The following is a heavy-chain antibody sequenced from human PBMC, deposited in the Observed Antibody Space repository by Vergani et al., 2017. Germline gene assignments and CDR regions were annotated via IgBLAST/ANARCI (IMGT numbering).Heavy chain of an antibody. CDR3: AGGGAWNGVDH. CDR2: IYTSAST. Sequence: QVQLQESGPGLVKPSQTLSLTCTVSGGSISSGSYYWSWIRQPAGKGLEWIGRIYTSASTNYNPPLKSRVTITVDTSKNQFSLKLSSVTAADTAVYYCAGGGAWNGVDHWGQGTLVTVSS. D-gene: IGHD3-10*01. CDR1: GGSISSGSYY. V-gene: IGHV4-61*02. J-gene: IGHJ5*02.